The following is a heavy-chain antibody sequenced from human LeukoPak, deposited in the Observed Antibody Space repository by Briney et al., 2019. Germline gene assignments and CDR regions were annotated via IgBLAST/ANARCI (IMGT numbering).Heavy chain of an antibody. CDR1: RVTLSAFG. D-gene: IGHD6-19*01. Sequence: GGSLRLSCAASRVTLSAFGIHCVGQAPGKGLEWVAFIRYDGSNKYYADSVKGRFTISRDNSKNTLYLQMNSQRCDRPRQGCLLMSQPGLKAVARTASLDYWGQGTLVTVSS. V-gene: IGHV3-30*02. CDR2: IRYDGSNK. J-gene: IGHJ4*02. CDR3: LMSQPGLKAVARTASLDY.